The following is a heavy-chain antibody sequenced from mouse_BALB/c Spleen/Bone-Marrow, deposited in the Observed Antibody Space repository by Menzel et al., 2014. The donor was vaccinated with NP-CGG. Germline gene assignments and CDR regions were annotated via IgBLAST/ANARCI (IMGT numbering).Heavy chain of an antibody. CDR2: IYPGSGST. J-gene: IGHJ3*01. CDR3: ARFSQLGLLAY. V-gene: IGHV1-55*01. CDR1: GYNFTSYW. D-gene: IGHD3-1*01. Sequence: QVQLQESGAELVKPGTSVKLSCKSSGYNFTSYWINWVKLRPGQGLEWIGDIYPGSGSTNYNEKFKSKATLTVDTSSSTAYMQLSSLASEDAALYYCARFSQLGLLAYWGQCTLVTVAA.